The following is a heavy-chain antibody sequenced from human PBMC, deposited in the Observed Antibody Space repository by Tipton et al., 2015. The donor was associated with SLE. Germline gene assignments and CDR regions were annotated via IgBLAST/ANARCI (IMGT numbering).Heavy chain of an antibody. J-gene: IGHJ3*02. D-gene: IGHD3-9*01. CDR3: ARRNYDVLTGYYDAFDI. Sequence: TLSLTCTVSGVSVTHYYWGWIRQPPGKGLEWIGTIYYSGTTYYNPSLKSRVTISVDKSKNQFSLKLTSVTATDTAVYNCARRNYDVLTGYYDAFDIWGQGTMVTVSS. CDR1: GVSVTHYY. CDR2: IYYSGTT. V-gene: IGHV4-39*07.